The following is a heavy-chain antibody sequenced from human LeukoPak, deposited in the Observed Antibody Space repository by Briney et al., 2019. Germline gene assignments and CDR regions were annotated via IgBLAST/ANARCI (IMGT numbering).Heavy chain of an antibody. CDR1: GYSFTSYW. Sequence: GESLKISCKGSGYSFTSYWIGWVRQMPGKGLEWMGIIYPGESDTRYSPPFQGQVTISADKSISTAYLQWSSLKASDTAMYYCARRVAADAFDIWGQGTMVTVSS. J-gene: IGHJ3*02. D-gene: IGHD6-25*01. V-gene: IGHV5-51*01. CDR2: IYPGESDT. CDR3: ARRVAADAFDI.